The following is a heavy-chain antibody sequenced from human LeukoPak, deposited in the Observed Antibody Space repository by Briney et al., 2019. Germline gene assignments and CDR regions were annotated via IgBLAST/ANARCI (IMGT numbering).Heavy chain of an antibody. CDR3: ARGGYGAHMG. D-gene: IGHD4-17*01. V-gene: IGHV3-74*01. Sequence: PGGSLTLSCAASGFTFSSFWMHWVRQVPGKGLVWVSGLNSDGSTTGYADSVRGRFTISRDNAKSTLYLQMNSLRAEDTAVYYCARGGYGAHMGWGQGTLVTVSS. CDR2: LNSDGSTT. J-gene: IGHJ4*02. CDR1: GFTFSSFW.